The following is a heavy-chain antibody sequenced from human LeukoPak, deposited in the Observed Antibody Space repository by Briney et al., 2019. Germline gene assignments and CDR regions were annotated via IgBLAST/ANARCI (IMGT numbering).Heavy chain of an antibody. Sequence: PGGSLRLSCAASGFTFSSYSMNWVRQAPGKGLEWVSYISSSSSTIYYADSVKGRFTISRDNSKNTLYLQMNSLRAEDTAVYYCAKKSTTVITYYFVYWGQGTLVTVSS. CDR1: GFTFSSYS. CDR2: ISSSSSTI. CDR3: AKKSTTVITYYFVY. D-gene: IGHD4-11*01. J-gene: IGHJ4*02. V-gene: IGHV3-48*01.